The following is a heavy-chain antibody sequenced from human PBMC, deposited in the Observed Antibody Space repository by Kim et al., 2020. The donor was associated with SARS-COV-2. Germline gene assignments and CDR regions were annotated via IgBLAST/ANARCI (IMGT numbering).Heavy chain of an antibody. CDR3: ARAGRRRITIFGVVGAVAT. CDR2: IYYSGST. V-gene: IGHV4-31*03. CDR1: GGSISSGGYY. Sequence: SETLSLTCTVSGGSISSGGYYWSWIRQHPGKGLEWIGYIYYSGSTYYNPSLKSRVTISVDTSKNQFSLKLSSVTAADTAVYYCARAGRRRITIFGVVGAVATWGQGTMVTFPS. D-gene: IGHD3-3*01. J-gene: IGHJ3*02.